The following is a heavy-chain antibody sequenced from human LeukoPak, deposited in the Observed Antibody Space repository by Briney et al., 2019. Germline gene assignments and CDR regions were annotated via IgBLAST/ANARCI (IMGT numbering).Heavy chain of an antibody. Sequence: ASVRVSCKASGYTFTSYYMHWVGQAPGQGREWMGIINPSGGRTSYAQKFQGRVTMTRDTSTGTVYMELSSLRSEDTAVYYCASLRSGDYEGFDYWGQGTLVTVSS. CDR3: ASLRSGDYEGFDY. D-gene: IGHD2-21*02. V-gene: IGHV1-46*01. CDR2: INPSGGRT. CDR1: GYTFTSYY. J-gene: IGHJ4*02.